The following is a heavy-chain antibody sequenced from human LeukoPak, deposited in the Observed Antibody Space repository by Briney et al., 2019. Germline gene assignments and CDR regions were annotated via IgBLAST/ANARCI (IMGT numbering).Heavy chain of an antibody. V-gene: IGHV4-34*01. J-gene: IGHJ4*02. Sequence: SETLSLACAVYGGSFSGYYWSWIRQPPGKGLEWIGEINHSGSTNYNPSLKSRVTLSVDTSKNQFSLKLSSVTAADTAVYYCARGPPLRYFDWLLCDYWGQGTLVTVSS. CDR1: GGSFSGYY. D-gene: IGHD3-9*01. CDR2: INHSGST. CDR3: ARGPPLRYFDWLLCDY.